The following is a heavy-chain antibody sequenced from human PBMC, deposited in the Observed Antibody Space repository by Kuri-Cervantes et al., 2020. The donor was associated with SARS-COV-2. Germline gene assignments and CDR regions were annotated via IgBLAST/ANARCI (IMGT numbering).Heavy chain of an antibody. CDR2: IYPGDSDT. J-gene: IGHJ6*02. D-gene: IGHD3-3*01. Sequence: GESLKISCKGSGYSFTSYWIGWVRQMPGKGLEWMGIIYPGDSDTRYSPSFQGQVTISADKSISTAYLQWSSLKASDTAMYYCARGSQYYDFWSGSWGFYGMDVWGQGTTVTVSS. CDR1: GYSFTSYW. CDR3: ARGSQYYDFWSGSWGFYGMDV. V-gene: IGHV5-51*01.